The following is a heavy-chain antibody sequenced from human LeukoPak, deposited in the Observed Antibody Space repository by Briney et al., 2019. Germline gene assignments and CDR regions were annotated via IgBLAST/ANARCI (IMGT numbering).Heavy chain of an antibody. J-gene: IGHJ3*02. CDR1: GGSITGYH. Sequence: SETLSLTCTVSGGSITGYHWNWIRPPPGKGLEWIGYIYSSETTVYKPSLKSRVTISADTSKNQFSLKLASVTAADTAIYYCARRNDFDIWGQGTMVTVSS. CDR2: IYSSETT. V-gene: IGHV4-4*08. CDR3: ARRNDFDI.